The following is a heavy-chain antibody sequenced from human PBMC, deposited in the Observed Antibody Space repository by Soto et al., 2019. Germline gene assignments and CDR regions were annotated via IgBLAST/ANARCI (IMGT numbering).Heavy chain of an antibody. Sequence: QVQLQESGPGLVKPSQTLSLTCTVSGGSISSGDYYWSWIRQPPGKGLEWIGYIYYSGSTYYNPSLKSRVTISVDTSKNQFSLKLSSVTAADTAVYYCARDAVIAAAGTDYYYGMDVWGQGTTVTVSS. J-gene: IGHJ6*02. D-gene: IGHD6-13*01. V-gene: IGHV4-30-4*01. CDR3: ARDAVIAAAGTDYYYGMDV. CDR2: IYYSGST. CDR1: GGSISSGDYY.